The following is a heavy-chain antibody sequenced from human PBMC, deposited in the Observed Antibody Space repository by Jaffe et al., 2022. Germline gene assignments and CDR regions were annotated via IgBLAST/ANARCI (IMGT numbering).Heavy chain of an antibody. CDR2: IRAKFEGGAT. Sequence: EVQLVESGGDLVKPGGSLTLSCAASGFSFTNAWMTWVRLAPGKGLEWVGRIRAKFEGGATDYGAPVKGRFTISRDDSKNTLYLQMNSLKTEDTALYYCTTPAMTNRYYFDYWGQGILVTVSS. J-gene: IGHJ4*02. CDR3: TTPAMTNRYYFDY. V-gene: IGHV3-15*01. D-gene: IGHD2-8*01. CDR1: GFSFTNAW.